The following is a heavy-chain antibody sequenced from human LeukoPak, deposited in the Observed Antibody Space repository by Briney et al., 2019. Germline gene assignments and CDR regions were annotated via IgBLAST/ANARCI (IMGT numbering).Heavy chain of an antibody. D-gene: IGHD3-9*01. J-gene: IGHJ4*02. V-gene: IGHV5-51*01. CDR3: ARSRGMNYDTPADY. CDR2: IYPGDPDT. Sequence: GESLKISCKGSGYSFTSYWIGWVRQMPGKGLEWMGIIYPGDPDTRYSPSFQGQVTISADKSISTAYLQWSSLKASDTAMYYCARSRGMNYDTPADYWGQGTLSPSPQ. CDR1: GYSFTSYW.